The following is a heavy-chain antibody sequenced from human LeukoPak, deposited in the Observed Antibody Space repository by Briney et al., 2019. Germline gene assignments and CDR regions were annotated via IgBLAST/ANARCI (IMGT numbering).Heavy chain of an antibody. CDR3: ADLSSGSDY. V-gene: IGHV1-69*04. J-gene: IGHJ4*02. Sequence: ASVKVSCKASGGTFSSYAISWVRQAPGQGLEWMGRIIPILAIANYAQKFQGRVTITADKSTSTAYMELSSLRSEDTAVYYCADLSSGSDYWGQGTLVTVSS. D-gene: IGHD6-19*01. CDR1: GGTFSSYA. CDR2: IIPILAIA.